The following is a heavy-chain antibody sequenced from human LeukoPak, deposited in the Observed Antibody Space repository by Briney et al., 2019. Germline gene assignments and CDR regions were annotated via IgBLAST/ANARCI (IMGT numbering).Heavy chain of an antibody. J-gene: IGHJ4*02. Sequence: KPGGSLRLSCAASGFTFSSYNMDWVRQAPGKGLEGVSAISDSSRYIYYAGSVKGRFTIARDNTKNYLYLPINSLRAEDTAVYYCARDGMGVWYGLDYWGQGTLVTVSS. CDR2: ISDSSRYI. V-gene: IGHV3-21*01. CDR3: ARDGMGVWYGLDY. D-gene: IGHD6-19*01. CDR1: GFTFSSYN.